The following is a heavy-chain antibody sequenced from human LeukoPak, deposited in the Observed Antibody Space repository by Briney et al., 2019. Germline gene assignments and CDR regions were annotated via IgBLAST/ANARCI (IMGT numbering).Heavy chain of an antibody. CDR1: GGSISSGDYY. J-gene: IGHJ6*02. D-gene: IGHD2-15*01. Sequence: SQTLSLTCTVSGGSISSGDYYWSWIRQPPGKGLEWIGDIYYSGSTDYNPSLKSRVTISVDTSKNQFSLKLSSVTAADTAVYYCARNDCSGGSCYYYGMDVWGQGTTVTVSS. CDR2: IYYSGST. CDR3: ARNDCSGGSCYYYGMDV. V-gene: IGHV4-30-4*01.